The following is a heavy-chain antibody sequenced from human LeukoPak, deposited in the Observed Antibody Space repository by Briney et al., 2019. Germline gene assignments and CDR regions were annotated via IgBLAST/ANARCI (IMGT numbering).Heavy chain of an antibody. D-gene: IGHD1-20*01. J-gene: IGHJ4*02. Sequence: PGGSLRLSCAASGFTVSSNYMSWVRQAPGKGLGWVSVIYAGGGTYYPDSVKGRFTISRDISKNTLYLQMNSLRAEDTAVYYCARVSGSLCFDYWGQGTLVTVSS. CDR1: GFTVSSNY. CDR3: ARVSGSLCFDY. CDR2: IYAGGGT. V-gene: IGHV3-66*01.